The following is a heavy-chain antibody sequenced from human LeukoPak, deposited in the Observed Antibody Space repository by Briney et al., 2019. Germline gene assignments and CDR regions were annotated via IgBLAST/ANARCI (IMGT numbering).Heavy chain of an antibody. J-gene: IGHJ6*03. CDR3: ARSYYDFWSGSLNYYYYYYMDV. CDR1: GGSINSGEYY. D-gene: IGHD3-3*01. Sequence: SSQTLSLTCTVSGGSINSGEYYWSWIRQSPGKGLEWIGYIYFNGRTFYNPSLKSRVSMSVDTSKNLFSLRLSSVTAADTAVYYCARSYYDFWSGSLNYYYYYYMDVWGKGTTVTVSS. CDR2: IYFNGRT. V-gene: IGHV4-30-4*01.